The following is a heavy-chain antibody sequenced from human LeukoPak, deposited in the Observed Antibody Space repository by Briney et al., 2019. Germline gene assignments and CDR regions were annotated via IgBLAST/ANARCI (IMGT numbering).Heavy chain of an antibody. CDR2: IKQDGSEK. CDR3: ARSSSGWDRPRVRYYYYYGMDV. Sequence: PGGSLRLSCAASGFTFSSYWMSWVRQAPGKGLEWVANIKQDGSEKYYVDSVKGRFTISRDNAKNSLYLQMNSLRAEDTAVYYRARSSSGWDRPRVRYYYYYGMDVWGQGTTVTVSS. CDR1: GFTFSSYW. J-gene: IGHJ6*02. V-gene: IGHV3-7*01. D-gene: IGHD6-19*01.